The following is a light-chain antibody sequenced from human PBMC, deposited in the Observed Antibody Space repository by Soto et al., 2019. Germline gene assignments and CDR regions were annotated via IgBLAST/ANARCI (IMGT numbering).Light chain of an antibody. V-gene: IGKV3-20*01. CDR2: GAS. J-gene: IGKJ1*01. Sequence: EIVLTQSPGTLSLSPGERATLSCRASQSVSSTYVAWYQQKPGQPPSLLIHGASSRAAGIPDRFSGSGSGTDFTLTLSRLEPEDFAFYYCQQYGSSPMFRQGPKVEIK. CDR3: QQYGSSPM. CDR1: QSVSSTY.